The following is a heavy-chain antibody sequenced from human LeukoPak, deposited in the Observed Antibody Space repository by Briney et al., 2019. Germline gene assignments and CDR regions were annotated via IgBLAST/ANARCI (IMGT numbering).Heavy chain of an antibody. CDR2: IYYSGST. CDR3: ARDRSPYYFDY. J-gene: IGHJ4*02. D-gene: IGHD1-26*01. CDR1: GGSISSYY. Sequence: SETLSLTCTVSGGSISSYYWSWIRQPPGKGLEWIGYIYYSGSTNYNPSLKSRVTISVDTSKNQFSLKLSSVTAADTAVYYCARDRSPYYFDYWGQGTLVTVSS. V-gene: IGHV4-59*01.